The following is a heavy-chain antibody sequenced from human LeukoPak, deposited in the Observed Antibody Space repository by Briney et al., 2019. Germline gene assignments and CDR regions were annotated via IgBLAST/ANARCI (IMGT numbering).Heavy chain of an antibody. D-gene: IGHD1-20*01. J-gene: IGHJ4*02. V-gene: IGHV3-7*01. CDR1: GFTFSSYW. CDR3: AKDHGHYNWNLHGFDY. CDR2: INEDGSQK. Sequence: GGSLRLSCEASGFTFSSYWLTWVRQAPGKGPEFVANINEDGSQKNFLDSVEGRFTISRDNSKNTLYLQMNSLRAEDTAVYYCAKDHGHYNWNLHGFDYWGQGTLVTVSS.